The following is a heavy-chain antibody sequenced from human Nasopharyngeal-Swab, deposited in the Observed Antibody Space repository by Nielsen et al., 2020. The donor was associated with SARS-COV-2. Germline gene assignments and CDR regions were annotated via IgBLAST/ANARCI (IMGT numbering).Heavy chain of an antibody. J-gene: IGHJ6*02. V-gene: IGHV3-74*01. CDR3: ARDWGDYTMSYYYYGMDV. Sequence: GEFLKISCAASGFTFSSYWMHWVRQAPGKGLVWVSRINSDGSSTSYADSVKGRFTISRDNAKNTLYLQMNSLRAEDTAVYYCARDWGDYTMSYYYYGMDVWGQGTTVTVSS. CDR1: GFTFSSYW. D-gene: IGHD4-17*01. CDR2: INSDGSST.